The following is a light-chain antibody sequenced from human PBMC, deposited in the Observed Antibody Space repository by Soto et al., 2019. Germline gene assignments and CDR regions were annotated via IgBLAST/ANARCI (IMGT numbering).Light chain of an antibody. Sequence: QTVLTQPRSVSGSPRQSVTIPCTGTSSDVGGYNYVSWYQRHAGKGPKLIIYDVSERPSGVPDRFSASKSGNTASLTISGLQAEDEADYYCSSYAGNYVYVFGSGTKVTV. CDR3: SSYAGNYVYV. CDR1: SSDVGGYNY. J-gene: IGLJ1*01. CDR2: DVS. V-gene: IGLV2-11*01.